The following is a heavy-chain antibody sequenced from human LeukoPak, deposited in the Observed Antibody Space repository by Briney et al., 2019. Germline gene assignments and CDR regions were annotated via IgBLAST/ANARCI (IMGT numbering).Heavy chain of an antibody. CDR2: INAGNGNT. CDR1: GYTFTSYG. D-gene: IGHD6-13*01. CDR3: ARDGKYSSSGLYFDY. J-gene: IGHJ4*02. Sequence: GASVKVSCKASGYTFTSYGISWVRQAPGQGLEWMGWINAGNGNTKYSQKFQGRVTITRDTSASTAYMELSSLRSEDTAVYYCARDGKYSSSGLYFDYWGQGTLVTVSS. V-gene: IGHV1-3*01.